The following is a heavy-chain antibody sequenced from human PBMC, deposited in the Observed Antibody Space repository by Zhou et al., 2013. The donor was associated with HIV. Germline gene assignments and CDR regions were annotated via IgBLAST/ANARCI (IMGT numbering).Heavy chain of an antibody. D-gene: IGHD3-22*01. V-gene: IGHV1-18*01. Sequence: QVQLEQSGSEVKEPGASVNVSCKASGYTFSSYGISWVRQAPRQGLEWMGWISPYNGVTNYAQRFHGRVTMTWDTSITTAHMELSRLSSDDTAVYYCARDRTDYYDSSAYYPNWFDPGAREPVVTVSS. CDR2: ISPYNGVT. CDR3: ARDRTDYYDSSAYYPNWFDP. CDR1: GYTFSSYG. J-gene: IGHJ5*02.